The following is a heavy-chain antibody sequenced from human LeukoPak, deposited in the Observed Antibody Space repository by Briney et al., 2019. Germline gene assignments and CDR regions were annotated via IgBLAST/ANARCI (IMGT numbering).Heavy chain of an antibody. CDR1: GFTVSSNY. D-gene: IGHD3-22*01. CDR2: IYSGGST. V-gene: IGHV3-53*01. CDR3: ARDSSGYYSSYFDY. J-gene: IGHJ4*02. Sequence: GGSLRLSCAASGFTVSSNYMSWVRQAPGKGLEWVSVIYSGGSTYYADSVKGRFTISRDNSKNTLYLQMNSLRAEDTAVYYCARDSSGYYSSYFDYWGQGTLVTVSS.